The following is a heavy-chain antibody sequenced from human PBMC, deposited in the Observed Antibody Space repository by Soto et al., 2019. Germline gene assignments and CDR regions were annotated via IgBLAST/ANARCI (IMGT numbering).Heavy chain of an antibody. CDR1: GGTFSSYA. Sequence: QVQLVQSGAEVKKPGSSVKVSCKASGGTFSSYAISWVRQAPGQGLEWMGGIIPISGTANYAQKFQVRVKITADESTSTAYMELSSLRSEDTAVYYCARSQGSSTSLEIYYYYYYGMDVWGQGTRVTVSS. CDR3: ARSQGSSTSLEIYYYYYYGMDV. V-gene: IGHV1-69*01. D-gene: IGHD2-2*01. J-gene: IGHJ6*02. CDR2: IIPISGTA.